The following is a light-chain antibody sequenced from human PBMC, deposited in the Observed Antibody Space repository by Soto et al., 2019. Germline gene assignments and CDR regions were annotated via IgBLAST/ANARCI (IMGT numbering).Light chain of an antibody. CDR2: GAS. V-gene: IGKV3-15*01. CDR3: QQSDNWPPT. CDR1: RSVSTK. J-gene: IGKJ1*01. Sequence: EIVMTQSPATLSLSPGERATLSCRASRSVSTKLVWYQHKPGQPPRLLISGASARATGIADRFSGSGSGTEFTLTIASLQSEDFAVYYCQQSDNWPPTFGQGTKVEIK.